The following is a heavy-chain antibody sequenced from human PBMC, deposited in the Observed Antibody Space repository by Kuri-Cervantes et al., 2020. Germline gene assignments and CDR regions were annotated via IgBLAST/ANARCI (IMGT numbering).Heavy chain of an antibody. Sequence: LSCTVSGGSISSGGYYWSWIRQHPGKGLEWIGYIYYSGSTYYNPSLKSRVTISVDTSKNQFSLKLSSVTAADTAVYYCARDGGYSSSWYKGFDPWGQGTLVTVSS. V-gene: IGHV4-31*03. J-gene: IGHJ5*02. D-gene: IGHD6-13*01. CDR1: GGSISSGGYY. CDR3: ARDGGYSSSWYKGFDP. CDR2: IYYSGST.